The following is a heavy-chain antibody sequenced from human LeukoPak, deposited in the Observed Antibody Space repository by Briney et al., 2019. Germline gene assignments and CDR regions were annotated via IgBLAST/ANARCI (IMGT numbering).Heavy chain of an antibody. CDR3: AKSKDGYNYGAFDI. CDR1: GFTFSSYA. V-gene: IGHV3-23*01. D-gene: IGHD5-24*01. J-gene: IGHJ3*02. CDR2: ISGSAGST. Sequence: GGSLRLSCAASGFTFSSYAMSWVRQAPGKGLEWDSAISGSAGSTKYADSVKGRFTISRDNPKNTLYLQMNSLRVEDTALYYCAKSKDGYNYGAFDIWGQGTLVTVSS.